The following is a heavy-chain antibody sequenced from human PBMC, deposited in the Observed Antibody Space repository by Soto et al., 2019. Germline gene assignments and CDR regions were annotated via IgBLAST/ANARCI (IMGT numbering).Heavy chain of an antibody. D-gene: IGHD5-18*01. CDR1: GASISGRDYS. J-gene: IGHJ4*02. CDR2: IYHSGST. V-gene: IGHV4-30-2*02. CDR3: ARTLYSYGPRLDY. Sequence: LTCTVAGASISGRDYSWRGIRQPPGKGLEWIGYIYHSGSTYYNPSLKSRVTISVDTSKNQFSLKLSSVTAADTAVYYCARTLYSYGPRLDYWGQGTLVTVS.